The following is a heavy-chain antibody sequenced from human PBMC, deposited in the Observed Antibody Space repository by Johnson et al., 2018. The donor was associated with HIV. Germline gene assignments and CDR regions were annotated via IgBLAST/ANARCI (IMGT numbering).Heavy chain of an antibody. J-gene: IGHJ3*02. Sequence: QVQLVESGGGVVQPGGSLRLSCAAFGFTFSNYGVHWVRQAPGQGLEWVAVISSAGSNKYYADSVKGRFTITRDNSKNTLFPQMKSLRAEDTAVYYCAGWGVGSSWNHDAFDIWGQGTLVTVSS. CDR2: ISSAGSNK. V-gene: IGHV3-30*03. CDR1: GFTFSNYG. D-gene: IGHD6-13*01. CDR3: AGWGVGSSWNHDAFDI.